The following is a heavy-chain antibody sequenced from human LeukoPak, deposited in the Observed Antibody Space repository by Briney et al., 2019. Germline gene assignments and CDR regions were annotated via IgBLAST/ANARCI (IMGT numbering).Heavy chain of an antibody. V-gene: IGHV4-59*01. CDR3: ARVMRYSYGRVGAFDI. Sequence: PSETLSLTCTVSGGSISSYYWSWIRQPPGKGLEWIGYIYYSGSTNYNPSLKSRVTISVDTSKNQFSLKLSSVTAADTAGYYCARVMRYSYGRVGAFDIWGQGTMVTVSS. CDR1: GGSISSYY. CDR2: IYYSGST. D-gene: IGHD5-18*01. J-gene: IGHJ3*02.